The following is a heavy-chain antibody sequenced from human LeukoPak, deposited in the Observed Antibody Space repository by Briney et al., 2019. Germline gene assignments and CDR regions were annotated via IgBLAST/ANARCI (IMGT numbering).Heavy chain of an antibody. CDR1: GYTFTGYD. V-gene: IGHV1-8*01. CDR2: MHPNSGDT. Sequence: ASVTVSCKTSGYTFTGYDINWVRQAAGQGFEWMGWMHPNSGDTGYAHNLQGRITITRDSSTATVFMELSSLRSEDTAVYHCARHVGGPYGGKTRVDAFDIWGQGTMVTVSS. D-gene: IGHD4-23*01. CDR3: ARHVGGPYGGKTRVDAFDI. J-gene: IGHJ3*02.